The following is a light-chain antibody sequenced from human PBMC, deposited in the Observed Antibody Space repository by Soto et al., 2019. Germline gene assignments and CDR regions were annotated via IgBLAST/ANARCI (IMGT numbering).Light chain of an antibody. CDR3: QQYNDNWT. J-gene: IGKJ1*01. Sequence: DIRMTQSPSTLSASVGDRVTITCRASQSISSWLAWYQQKPGTAPKLLIYKASTLQSGVPSRFSGSGSGTEFTFTISSLQPDDSATYYCQQYNDNWTFGQGTKV. CDR2: KAS. CDR1: QSISSW. V-gene: IGKV1-5*03.